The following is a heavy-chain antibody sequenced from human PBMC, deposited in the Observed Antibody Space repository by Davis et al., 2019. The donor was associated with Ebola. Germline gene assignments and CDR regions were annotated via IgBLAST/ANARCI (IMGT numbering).Heavy chain of an antibody. V-gene: IGHV3-53*01. CDR3: AKVGGGYGPLDY. CDR1: GFTFGDYA. CDR2: IYSGGSP. J-gene: IGHJ4*02. Sequence: GESLKISCTASGFTFGDYAMSWVRQAPGKGLEWVSLIYSGGSPYYADSVKGRFTISRDNSKNTLFLQMNSLRVEDTAVYYCAKVGGGYGPLDYWGQGTLVTVSS. D-gene: IGHD3-16*01.